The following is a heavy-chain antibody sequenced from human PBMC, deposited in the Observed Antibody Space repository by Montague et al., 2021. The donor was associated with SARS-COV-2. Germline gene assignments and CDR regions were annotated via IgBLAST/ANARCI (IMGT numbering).Heavy chain of an antibody. CDR2: ISSSGSTI. V-gene: IGHV3-48*03. CDR1: GFTFSSYE. D-gene: IGHD3-9*01. J-gene: IGHJ4*02. Sequence: SLRLSCAASGFTFSSYEMNWVRQAPGKGLEWVSYISSSGSTIYYADSVKGRFTISRDNAKNSLYLQMNSLRAEDTAVYYCARVERWTDYYDILTGYSRNFDYWGQGTLVTVSS. CDR3: ARVERWTDYYDILTGYSRNFDY.